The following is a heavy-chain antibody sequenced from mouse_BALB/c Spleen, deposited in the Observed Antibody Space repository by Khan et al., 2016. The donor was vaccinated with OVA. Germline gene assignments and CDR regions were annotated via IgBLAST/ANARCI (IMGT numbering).Heavy chain of an antibody. CDR3: ASELGRYYALDY. CDR1: GYSITRDYA. D-gene: IGHD1-3*01. J-gene: IGHJ4*01. Sequence: EVQLQESGPGLVKPSQSLSLTCTVTGYSITRDYAWNWIRQFPGNKLEWMGYISNSGSTSYNPSLKSRISITRDTSTNQFFLQLNSVTTEDTATYYCASELGRYYALDYWGQGTSVTVSA. CDR2: ISNSGST. V-gene: IGHV3-2*02.